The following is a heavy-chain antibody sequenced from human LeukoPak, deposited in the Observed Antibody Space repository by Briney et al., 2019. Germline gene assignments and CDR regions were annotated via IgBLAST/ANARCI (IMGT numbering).Heavy chain of an antibody. D-gene: IGHD6-13*01. CDR1: GFSVSSNY. V-gene: IGHV3-66*01. Sequence: GGSLRLSCAASGFSVSSNYLTWLRQAPGKGLECVSVIYSDSSAYYADSVKGRFTISRDNSKNTLYLQMNSLRAEDTAVYYCAKDRGYGSSWVFDYWGQGTLVTVSS. CDR2: IYSDSSA. CDR3: AKDRGYGSSWVFDY. J-gene: IGHJ4*02.